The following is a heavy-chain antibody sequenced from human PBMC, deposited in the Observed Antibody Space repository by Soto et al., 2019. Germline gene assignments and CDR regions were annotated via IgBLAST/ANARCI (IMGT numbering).Heavy chain of an antibody. V-gene: IGHV4-39*01. D-gene: IGHD3-9*01. Sequence: ASETLSLTCTVSGGSISSSSYYWGWIRQPPGKGLEWIGSIYYSGSTYYNPSLKSRVTISVDTSKNQFSLKLSSVTAADTAVYYCSARYFDWLQHDYWGQGTLVTVSS. CDR3: SARYFDWLQHDY. CDR2: IYYSGST. CDR1: GGSISSSSYY. J-gene: IGHJ4*02.